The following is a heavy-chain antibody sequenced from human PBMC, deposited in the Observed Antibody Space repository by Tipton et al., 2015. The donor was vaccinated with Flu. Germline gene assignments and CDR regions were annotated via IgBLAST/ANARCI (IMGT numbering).Heavy chain of an antibody. Sequence: LRLSCAVSGYSIFSGYYWGWIRQPPGKGLEWIGSIYHSGSTYYSPSLKSRVTISVDTSKNQFSLKLSSVTAADTAVYYCARLYYYDSSGYYYSNPGGYYFDYWGQGTLVTVSS. CDR2: IYHSGST. CDR3: ARLYYYDSSGYYYSNPGGYYFDY. V-gene: IGHV4-38-2*01. D-gene: IGHD3-22*01. CDR1: GYSIFSGYY. J-gene: IGHJ4*02.